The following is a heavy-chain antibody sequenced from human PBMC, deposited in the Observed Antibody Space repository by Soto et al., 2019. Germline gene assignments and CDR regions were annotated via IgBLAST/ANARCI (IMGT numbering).Heavy chain of an antibody. D-gene: IGHD3-3*01. CDR1: GYTFTSYD. J-gene: IGHJ6*03. Sequence: ASVKVSCKASGYTFTSYDINWVRQATGQGLEWMGWMNPNSGNTGYAQKFQGRVTMTRNTSISTAYMELSSLRSEDTAVYYCQSFGVVIHTSYYYYMDVWGKGTTVTVSS. CDR2: MNPNSGNT. CDR3: QSFGVVIHTSYYYYMDV. V-gene: IGHV1-8*01.